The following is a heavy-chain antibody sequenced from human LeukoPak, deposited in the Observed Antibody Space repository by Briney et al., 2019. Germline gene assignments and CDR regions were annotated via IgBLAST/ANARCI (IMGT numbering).Heavy chain of an antibody. CDR2: ISWNSGSI. CDR1: GFTFDDYA. V-gene: IGHV3-9*01. D-gene: IGHD3-9*01. Sequence: PGRSLRLSCAASGFTFDDYAMHWVRQAPGKGLEWVSGISWNSGSIGYADSVKGRFTISRDNAKNSLYLQMNSLRAEDTAVYYCARGYYDNDYWGQGTLVTVSS. J-gene: IGHJ4*02. CDR3: ARGYYDNDY.